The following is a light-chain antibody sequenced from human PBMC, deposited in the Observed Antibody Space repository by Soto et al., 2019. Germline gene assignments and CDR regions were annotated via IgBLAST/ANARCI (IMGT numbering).Light chain of an antibody. Sequence: EIVLTQSPGTLSLSPGERVTLSCRASQSVSSNYFAWYQQKPGQAPRLLIYGASSRATGIPDRFSGSGSGTDFTLTISRLEPEDFAVYYCQQYGSSPPITFGQGTRLEIK. CDR1: QSVSSNY. CDR3: QQYGSSPPIT. V-gene: IGKV3-20*01. CDR2: GAS. J-gene: IGKJ5*01.